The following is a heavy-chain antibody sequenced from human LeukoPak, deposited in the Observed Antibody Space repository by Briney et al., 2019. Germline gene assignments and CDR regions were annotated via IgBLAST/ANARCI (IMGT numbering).Heavy chain of an antibody. CDR3: ARGKVPRDIVVVPAAGNYYYYYMDV. J-gene: IGHJ6*03. D-gene: IGHD2-2*01. CDR1: GGSFSGYY. V-gene: IGHV4-34*01. CDR2: INHSGST. Sequence: SETLSLTCAVSGGSFSGYYWSWIRQPPGKGLEWIGEINHSGSTNYNPSLKSRVTISADASKNQFSLKLSSVTAAVTAVYYCARGKVPRDIVVVPAAGNYYYYYMDVWGKGTTVTVSS.